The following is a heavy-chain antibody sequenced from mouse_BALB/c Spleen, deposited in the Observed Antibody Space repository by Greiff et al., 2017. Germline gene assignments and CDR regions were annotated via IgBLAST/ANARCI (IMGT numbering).Heavy chain of an antibody. Sequence: AASAVDFSRYWLSWVRQAPGTGLEWIGEINPDSSTINYTPSLKDQFLISRDNAKNTLYLQMSKVRSEDTALYYCARPPYYGYETWFAYWGQGTLVTVAA. CDR1: AVDFSRYW. CDR3: ARPPYYGYETWFAY. V-gene: IGHV4-1*02. CDR2: INPDSSTI. J-gene: IGHJ3*01. D-gene: IGHD1-2*01.